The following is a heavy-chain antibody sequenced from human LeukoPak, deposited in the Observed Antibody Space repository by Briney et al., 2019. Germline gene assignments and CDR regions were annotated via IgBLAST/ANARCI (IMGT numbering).Heavy chain of an antibody. CDR3: ARGPGGRSGYYPLEDYYYYYYMDV. J-gene: IGHJ6*03. D-gene: IGHD3-22*01. CDR1: GYTFTGDY. CDR2: INPNSGGT. V-gene: IGHV1-2*02. Sequence: GASLKVSCKASGYTFTGDYMHRVRQTPEQGLEWMGWINPNSGGTNYAQKLQGRVTMTTDTSTSTAYMELRSLRSDDTAVYYCARGPGGRSGYYPLEDYYYYYYMDVWGKGTTVTVSS.